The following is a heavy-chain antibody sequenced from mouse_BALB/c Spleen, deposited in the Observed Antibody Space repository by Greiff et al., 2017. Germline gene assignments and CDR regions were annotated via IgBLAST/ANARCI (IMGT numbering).Heavy chain of an antibody. CDR3: ARTGPGDYYAMDY. D-gene: IGHD3-3*01. CDR1: GYAFTNYL. Sequence: VKLQESGAELVRPGTSVKVSCKASGYAFTNYLIEWVKQRPGQGLEWIGVINPGSGGTNYNEKFKGKATLTADKSSSTAYMQLSSLTSDDSAVYFCARTGPGDYYAMDYWGQGTSVTVSS. J-gene: IGHJ4*01. CDR2: INPGSGGT. V-gene: IGHV1-54*01.